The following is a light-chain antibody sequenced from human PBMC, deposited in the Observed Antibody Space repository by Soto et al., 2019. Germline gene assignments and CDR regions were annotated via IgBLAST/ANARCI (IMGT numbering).Light chain of an antibody. CDR2: AAS. J-gene: IGKJ2*01. CDR1: QSMSSY. Sequence: DIQMTQSPSSLSVSVGDRVIISCRASQSMSSYLSWYQQKPGKTPKLLIYAASSLQSGVPSRFRGSGSGTDFTLTITSLQPEDFATYYCQQSYNSPYTFGQGPKLEIK. V-gene: IGKV1-39*01. CDR3: QQSYNSPYT.